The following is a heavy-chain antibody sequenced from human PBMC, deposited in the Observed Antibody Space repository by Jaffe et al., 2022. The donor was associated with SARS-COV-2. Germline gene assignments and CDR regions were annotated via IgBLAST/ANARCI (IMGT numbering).Heavy chain of an antibody. D-gene: IGHD1-1*01. CDR1: GFTFSSYS. CDR3: ARDEDWNDARWFDP. J-gene: IGHJ5*02. Sequence: EVQLVESGGGLVQPGGSLRLSCAASGFTFSSYSMNWVRQAPGKGLEWVSYISSSSSTIYYADSVKGRFTISRDNAKNSLYLQMNSLRAEDTAVYYCARDEDWNDARWFDPWGQGTLVTVSS. CDR2: ISSSSSTI. V-gene: IGHV3-48*01.